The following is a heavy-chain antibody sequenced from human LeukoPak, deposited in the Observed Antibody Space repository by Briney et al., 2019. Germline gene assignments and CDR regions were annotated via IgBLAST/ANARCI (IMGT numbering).Heavy chain of an antibody. CDR3: AREDTAMGLAPFDY. D-gene: IGHD5-18*01. J-gene: IGHJ4*02. V-gene: IGHV4-34*01. Sequence: SETLSPTCAVYGGSFSGYYWSWIRQPPGKGLEWIGEINHSGSTNYNPSLKSRVTISVDTSKNQFSLKLSSVTAADTAVYYCAREDTAMGLAPFDYWGQGTLVTVSS. CDR1: GGSFSGYY. CDR2: INHSGST.